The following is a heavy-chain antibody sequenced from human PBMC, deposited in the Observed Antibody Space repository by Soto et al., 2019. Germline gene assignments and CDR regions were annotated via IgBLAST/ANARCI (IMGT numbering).Heavy chain of an antibody. CDR3: ARDHLDYGDLKPHYYGMDV. J-gene: IGHJ6*02. D-gene: IGHD4-17*01. CDR1: GGSLSSYY. Sequence: SETMSLTCTVSGGSLSSYYWSWIRQPPGKGLEWIGYIYYSGSTNYNPSLKSRVTISVDTSKNQFSLKLSSVTAADTAVYYCARDHLDYGDLKPHYYGMDVWGQGTTVTVSS. CDR2: IYYSGST. V-gene: IGHV4-59*01.